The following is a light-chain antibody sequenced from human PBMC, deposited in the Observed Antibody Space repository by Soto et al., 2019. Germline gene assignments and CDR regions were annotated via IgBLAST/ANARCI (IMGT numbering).Light chain of an antibody. V-gene: IGKV3-15*01. CDR1: QSVSSN. CDR3: QQYNNWWT. CDR2: AAS. Sequence: EVVMTQSPATLSVSPGERATLSCRASQSVSSNLAWYQQKTGQAPRLLIYAASTRATGIPARFSGSGSGTEFTLTISSLQSEDFAVYYCQQYNNWWTFGQGTKVEIK. J-gene: IGKJ1*01.